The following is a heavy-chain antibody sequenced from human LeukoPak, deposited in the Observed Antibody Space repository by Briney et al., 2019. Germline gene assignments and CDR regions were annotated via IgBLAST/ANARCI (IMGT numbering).Heavy chain of an antibody. CDR2: INPNSGGT. Sequence: ASVKVSCKASGYTFTGYYMHWVRQAPGQGLEWMGWINPNSGGTNYAQKFQGRVTTTRDTSISTAYMELSRLRSDDTAVYYCARELSGNTYYYDSSGYSDAFDIWGQGTMVTVSS. V-gene: IGHV1-2*02. D-gene: IGHD3-22*01. CDR1: GYTFTGYY. CDR3: ARELSGNTYYYDSSGYSDAFDI. J-gene: IGHJ3*02.